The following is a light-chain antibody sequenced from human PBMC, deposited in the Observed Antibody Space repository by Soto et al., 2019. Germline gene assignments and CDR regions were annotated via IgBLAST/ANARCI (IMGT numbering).Light chain of an antibody. V-gene: IGKV3-11*01. CDR3: QQRSNWPLT. J-gene: IGKJ4*01. Sequence: RATLSCRASQSVSSYLAWFQQKSGQAPRLLIYDASNRATGIPARFSGSGSGTDFTLTISSLEPEDFAVYYCQQRSNWPLTFGGGTKWIS. CDR1: QSVSSY. CDR2: DAS.